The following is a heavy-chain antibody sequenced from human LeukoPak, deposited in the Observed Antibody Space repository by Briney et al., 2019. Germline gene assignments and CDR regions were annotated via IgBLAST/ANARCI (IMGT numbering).Heavy chain of an antibody. CDR1: GFTFSSYA. J-gene: IGHJ4*02. Sequence: GRSLRLSCAASGFTFSSYAMSWVRQAPGKGLEWVSAISGSGGSTYYADSVKGRFTISRDNSKNTLYLQMNSLRAEDTAVYYCAKDPSSGWYEGWYFDYWGQGTLVTVSS. CDR3: AKDPSSGWYEGWYFDY. CDR2: ISGSGGST. V-gene: IGHV3-23*01. D-gene: IGHD6-19*01.